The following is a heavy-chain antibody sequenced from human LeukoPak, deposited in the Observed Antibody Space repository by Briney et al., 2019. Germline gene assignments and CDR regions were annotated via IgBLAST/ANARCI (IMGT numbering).Heavy chain of an antibody. J-gene: IGHJ4*02. V-gene: IGHV1-2*02. CDR1: GYTFTGYY. CDR2: INPNSGGT. Sequence: ASVKVSCKASGYTFTGYYMHWVRQAPGQGLEWMGWINPNSGGTNYAQKFQGRVTMTRDTSISTAYMELSRLRSDDTAVYYCARVGGELSSYYFDYWGQGTLVTVSS. D-gene: IGHD3-16*02. CDR3: ARVGGELSSYYFDY.